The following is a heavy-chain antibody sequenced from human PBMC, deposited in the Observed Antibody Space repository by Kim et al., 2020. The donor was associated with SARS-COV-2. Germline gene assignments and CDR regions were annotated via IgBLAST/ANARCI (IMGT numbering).Heavy chain of an antibody. J-gene: IGHJ4*02. CDR1: GFTFSSYS. V-gene: IGHV3-48*02. D-gene: IGHD3-10*01. Sequence: GGSLRLSCAASGFTFSSYSMNWVRQAPGKGLEWVSYISSSSSTIYYADSVKGLFTISRDNAKNSLYLQMNSLRDEDTAVYYCASLACGSGSYYNGSIFDYWGQGTLVTVSS. CDR3: ASLACGSGSYYNGSIFDY. CDR2: ISSSSSTI.